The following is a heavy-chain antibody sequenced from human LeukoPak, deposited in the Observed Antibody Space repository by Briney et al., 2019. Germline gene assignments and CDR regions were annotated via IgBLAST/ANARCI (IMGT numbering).Heavy chain of an antibody. J-gene: IGHJ4*02. V-gene: IGHV4-39*01. CDR2: IYYSGST. CDR3: ARHATARAIHSSSWYFDY. D-gene: IGHD6-13*01. CDR1: GGSISSSSYY. Sequence: SETLSLTCTVSGGSISSSSYYWGWIRQPRGKGLEWIGSIYYSGSTYYNPSLKSRVTISVDTSKNQFSLKLSSVTAADTAVYYCARHATARAIHSSSWYFDYWGQGTLVTVSS.